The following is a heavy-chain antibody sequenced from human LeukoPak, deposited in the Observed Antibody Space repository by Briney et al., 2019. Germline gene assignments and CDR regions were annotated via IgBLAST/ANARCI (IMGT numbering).Heavy chain of an antibody. CDR2: ISAYNGNT. V-gene: IGHV1-18*01. J-gene: IGHJ6*03. CDR1: GYTFTSYG. Sequence: GASVKVSCKASGYTFTSYGISWVRQAPGQGLEWMGWISAYNGNTNYAQKLQGRVTMTTDTSTSTAYMELRSLRSDDTAVYYCARTYSSSSHYYYYMDVWGKGTTVTVSS. D-gene: IGHD6-6*01. CDR3: ARTYSSSSHYYYYMDV.